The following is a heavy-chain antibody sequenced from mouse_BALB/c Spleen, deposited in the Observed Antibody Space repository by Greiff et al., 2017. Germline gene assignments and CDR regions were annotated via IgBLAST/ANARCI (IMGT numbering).Heavy chain of an antibody. CDR1: GFTFSSFG. CDR2: ISSGSSTI. CDR3: ARSGGKNDGYYLDY. J-gene: IGHJ2*01. Sequence: DVKLVESGGGLVQPGGSRKLSCAASGFTFSSFGMHWVRQAPEKGLEWVAYISSGSSTIYYADTVKGRFTISRDNPKNTLFLQMTSLRSEDTAMYYCARSGGKNDGYYLDYWGQGTTLTVSS. D-gene: IGHD2-3*01. V-gene: IGHV5-17*02.